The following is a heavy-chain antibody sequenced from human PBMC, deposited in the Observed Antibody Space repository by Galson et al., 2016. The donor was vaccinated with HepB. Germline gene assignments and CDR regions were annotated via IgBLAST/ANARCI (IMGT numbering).Heavy chain of an antibody. D-gene: IGHD6-13*01. J-gene: IGHJ3*02. CDR1: GYTFTGHY. CDR3: ARAPTRYKPGTARSDPIDI. V-gene: IGHV1-2*02. Sequence: SVKVSCKASGYTFTGHYLHWVRQAPGQGLEWMGWMNPNYGGTYYAQKFQGRVTMTSDTSISKASMELSSLRSDDTAVYYWARAPTRYKPGTARSDPIDIWGQGTMVTVSS. CDR2: MNPNYGGT.